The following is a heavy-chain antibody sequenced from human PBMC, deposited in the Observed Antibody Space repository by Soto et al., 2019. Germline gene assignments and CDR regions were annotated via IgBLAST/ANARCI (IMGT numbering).Heavy chain of an antibody. J-gene: IGHJ4*02. CDR2: IYDGGTT. CDR1: GGSMSTYY. D-gene: IGHD3-10*01. V-gene: IGHV4-59*01. Sequence: SETLSLTCSVSGGSMSTYYWTWIRQPPGKGLEWIGYIYDGGTTNYNPSLKSRVAISVDTSKNQFSLNLSSVTAADTAIYYCARSFTYGAQRFDYWGQGALVTVSS. CDR3: ARSFTYGAQRFDY.